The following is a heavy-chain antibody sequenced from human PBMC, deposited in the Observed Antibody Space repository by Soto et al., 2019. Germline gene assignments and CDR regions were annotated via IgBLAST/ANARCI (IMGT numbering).Heavy chain of an antibody. CDR1: GYSFTSYW. J-gene: IGHJ6*02. CDR2: MDPSDSYT. V-gene: IGHV5-10-1*01. CDR3: ARLAMATRRGYYGMDV. Sequence: EVQLVQSGAEVKKPGESLRISCKGSGYSFTSYWISWLRQMPGKGLEGMGRMDPSDSYTNYSPAFQGHVTISADKSISTAYLQWSSLKASDTAMYYCARLAMATRRGYYGMDVWGQGTTVTVSS. D-gene: IGHD5-12*01.